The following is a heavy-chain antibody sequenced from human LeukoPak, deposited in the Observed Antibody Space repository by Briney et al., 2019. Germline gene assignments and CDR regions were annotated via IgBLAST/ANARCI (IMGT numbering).Heavy chain of an antibody. D-gene: IGHD3-22*01. CDR1: GFIFSRSA. J-gene: IGHJ3*02. Sequence: SVTVSCKASGFIFSRSAVQWVRQARGQRLEWIGWIVVGSGNTNYAQKFQERVTMTRDMSTGTAYMELSSLRSEDTAVYYCAAGNYYDSSGYYPYAFDIWGQGTMVTISS. CDR2: IVVGSGNT. CDR3: AAGNYYDSSGYYPYAFDI. V-gene: IGHV1-58*01.